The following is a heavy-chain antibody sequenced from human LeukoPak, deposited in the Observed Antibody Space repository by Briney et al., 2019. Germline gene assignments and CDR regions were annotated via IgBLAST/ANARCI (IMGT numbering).Heavy chain of an antibody. CDR2: INHSGST. J-gene: IGHJ5*02. CDR3: ASTAMTTVTTSWFDP. Sequence: SETLSLTCAVYGGSFSGYYWSWIRQPPGKGLEWIGEINHSGSTNYNPSLKSRVTISVDMSKNQFSLKLSSVTAADTAVYYCASTAMTTVTTSWFDPWGQGTLVTVSS. CDR1: GGSFSGYY. V-gene: IGHV4-34*01. D-gene: IGHD4-17*01.